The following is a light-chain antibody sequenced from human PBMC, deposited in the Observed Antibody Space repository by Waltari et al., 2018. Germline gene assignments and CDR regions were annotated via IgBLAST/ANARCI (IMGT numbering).Light chain of an antibody. Sequence: DIQMTQSPSTLSASVGDRVTITCRASQRISPWLAWYKQKPGKPPTILIYKVSSLQSEVPSRFSGNGSEAEFTLTISSLQRDDIATYYCQQYNSYPYTFGQGTKLEI. CDR1: QRISPW. J-gene: IGKJ2*01. CDR3: QQYNSYPYT. V-gene: IGKV1-5*03. CDR2: KVS.